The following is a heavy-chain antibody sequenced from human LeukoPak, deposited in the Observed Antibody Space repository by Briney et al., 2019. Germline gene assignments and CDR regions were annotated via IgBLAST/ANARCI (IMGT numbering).Heavy chain of an antibody. CDR2: TYYRSNRYN. CDR1: GDSISSNSAA. CDR3: VRNLDDGSFLAFDF. J-gene: IGHJ3*01. V-gene: IGHV6-1*01. Sequence: SQTLSLTCAISGDSISSNSAAWNWIRQSPSRGLEWLGRTYYRSNRYNDYAVSVKSRITFNPDTSKNQFSLQLKSVTPEDTAVYYCVRNLDDGSFLAFDFWGQGTVVTVSS. D-gene: IGHD3-3*01.